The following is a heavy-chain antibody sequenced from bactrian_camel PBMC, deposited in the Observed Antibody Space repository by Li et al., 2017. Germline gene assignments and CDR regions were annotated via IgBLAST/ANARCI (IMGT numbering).Heavy chain of an antibody. D-gene: IGHD3*01. J-gene: IGHJ4*01. CDR3: AEPWDEWTSGGDWLSFGSHERTY. Sequence: HVQLVESGGGSVQAGGSLRLSCAAVRYIDSSGCMGWFRQAPGKEREGVAAICPGGRRTYYGDSVEGRFTVSKDDTRMVLQMTNLKPEDTGMYYCAEPWDEWTSGGDWLSFGSHERTYWGPGTQVTVS. V-gene: IGHV3S1*01. CDR1: RYIDSSGC. CDR2: ICPGGRRT.